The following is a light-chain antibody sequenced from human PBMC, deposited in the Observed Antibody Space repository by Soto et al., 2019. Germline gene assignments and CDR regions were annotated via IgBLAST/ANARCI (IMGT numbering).Light chain of an antibody. CDR1: QTIGSW. Sequence: DIQMTQSPSTLSVSVGDRVTITCWASQTIGSWLAWYQQKPGKAPKLLIYKASTLKRGVPSRCRCGGSGTEFTLTISSLKPDDFETYYCQHYHRYSEAFGQGTKVEI. CDR2: KAS. J-gene: IGKJ1*01. CDR3: QHYHRYSEA. V-gene: IGKV1-5*03.